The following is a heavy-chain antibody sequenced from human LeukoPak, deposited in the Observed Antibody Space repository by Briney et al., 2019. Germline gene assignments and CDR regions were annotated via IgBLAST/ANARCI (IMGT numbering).Heavy chain of an antibody. Sequence: GGSLRLSCAASGFTFSDYWMHWVRQAPGKGLVWVSRISSDGSRVTYADSVKGRFTISRDNAKNTLYLQMNSLRAEDTAVYYCATSWLQLRVPNYYYYYMDVWGKGTTVTISS. CDR2: ISSDGSRV. D-gene: IGHD5-24*01. CDR1: GFTFSDYW. CDR3: ATSWLQLRVPNYYYYYMDV. J-gene: IGHJ6*03. V-gene: IGHV3-74*01.